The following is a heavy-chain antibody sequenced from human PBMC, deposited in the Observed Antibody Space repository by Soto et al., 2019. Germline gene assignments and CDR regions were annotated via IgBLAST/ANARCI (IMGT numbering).Heavy chain of an antibody. V-gene: IGHV1-69*02. J-gene: IGHJ4*02. Sequence: ASVKVSCKASGGTFSSYTISWVRQAPGQGLEWMGRIIPILGIANYAQKFQGRVTITADKSTSTAYMELSSLRSEDTAVYYCASEEMTDAPYSSGWYWAYWGQGTLVTVSS. CDR2: IIPILGIA. CDR1: GGTFSSYT. D-gene: IGHD6-19*01. CDR3: ASEEMTDAPYSSGWYWAY.